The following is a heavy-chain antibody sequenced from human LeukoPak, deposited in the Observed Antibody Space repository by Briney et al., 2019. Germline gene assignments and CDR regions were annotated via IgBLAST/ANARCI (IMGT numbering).Heavy chain of an antibody. CDR3: ARRPLGYCSGGSCYFDY. J-gene: IGHJ4*02. CDR2: ICYSGNT. V-gene: IGHV4-39*01. Sequence: PSETLSLTCTVSGGSISSSISSHCWGWVRQPPGRGLEWIGSICYSGNTYYNPSLRSRVTMSVDTSKNQLTLKLSSVTAADTAVYYCARRPLGYCSGGSCYFDYWGQGTLVTVSS. D-gene: IGHD2-15*01. CDR1: GGSISSSISSHC.